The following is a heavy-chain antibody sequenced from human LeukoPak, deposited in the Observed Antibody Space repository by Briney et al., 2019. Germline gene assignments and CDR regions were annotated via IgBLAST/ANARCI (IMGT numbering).Heavy chain of an antibody. CDR2: INPNSGAT. CDR3: ARDVQYYDYVWGSYRPFDI. D-gene: IGHD3-16*02. CDR1: GYTFTGYY. J-gene: IGHJ3*02. V-gene: IGHV1-2*02. Sequence: SVKVSCKASGYTFTGYYMHWVRQAPGQGLEWMGWINPNSGATNYGQTFQGRVTMSRDTSISTAYMELSRLRSDDTPVYYCARDVQYYDYVWGSYRPFDIWGQGTMVTVSS.